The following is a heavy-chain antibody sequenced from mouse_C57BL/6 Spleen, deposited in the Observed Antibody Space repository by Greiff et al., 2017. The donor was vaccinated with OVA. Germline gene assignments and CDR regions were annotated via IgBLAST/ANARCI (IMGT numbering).Heavy chain of an antibody. CDR3: ARRVDDGYYGAMDY. CDR2: FHPYNDDT. D-gene: IGHD2-3*01. J-gene: IGHJ4*01. Sequence: VKLMESGAELVKPGASVKMSCKASGYTFTTYPIEWMKQNHGKSLEWIGNFHPYNDDTKYNEQFKGKATLTVEKSSSTVYLELSRLTSDDSAVDYCARRVDDGYYGAMDYWGQGTSVTVSS. CDR1: GYTFTTYP. V-gene: IGHV1-47*01.